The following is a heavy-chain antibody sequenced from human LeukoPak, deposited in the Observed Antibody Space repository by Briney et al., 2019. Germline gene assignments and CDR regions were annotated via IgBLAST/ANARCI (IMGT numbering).Heavy chain of an antibody. D-gene: IGHD3-22*01. CDR1: SGSISTSNYY. Sequence: SETLSLTCTVSSGSISTSNYYWGWVRQPPGKALEWIGNIFYSGSTYYNPSLKSRVTISVDTSKNQFSLKLSSVTAADTAVYYCARAVSDSSGYYYVNYYYYMDVWGKGTTVTVSS. V-gene: IGHV4-39*07. J-gene: IGHJ6*03. CDR2: IFYSGST. CDR3: ARAVSDSSGYYYVNYYYYMDV.